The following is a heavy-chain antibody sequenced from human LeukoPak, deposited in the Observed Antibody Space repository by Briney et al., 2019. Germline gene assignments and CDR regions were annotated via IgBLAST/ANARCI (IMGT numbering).Heavy chain of an antibody. CDR2: IYYSGST. J-gene: IGHJ4*02. CDR1: GGSISSYY. Sequence: SETLSLTCTVSGGSISSYYWSWIRQPPGKGLEWIGYIYYSGSTNYNPSLKSRVTISVDTSKNQFSLKLSSVTAADTAVYYCARRQIFGVVIMRYYFDYWGQGTLVTVSS. CDR3: ARRQIFGVVIMRYYFDY. D-gene: IGHD3-3*01. V-gene: IGHV4-59*12.